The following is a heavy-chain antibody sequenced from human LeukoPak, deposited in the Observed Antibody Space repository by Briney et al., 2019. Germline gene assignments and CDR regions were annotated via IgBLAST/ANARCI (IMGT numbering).Heavy chain of an antibody. CDR1: GYTFTSYG. V-gene: IGHV1-18*01. D-gene: IGHD2-21*01. J-gene: IGHJ4*02. Sequence: ASAKVSCKASGYTFTSYGISWVRQAPGQGLEWMGWISAYNGNTNYAQKLQGRVTMTTDTSTSTAYMELRSLRSDDTAVYYCARDQSSTVVIANGGKPPDYWGQGTLVTVSS. CDR3: ARDQSSTVVIANGGKPPDY. CDR2: ISAYNGNT.